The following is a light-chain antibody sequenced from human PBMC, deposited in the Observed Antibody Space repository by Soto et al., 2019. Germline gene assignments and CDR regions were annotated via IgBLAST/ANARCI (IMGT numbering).Light chain of an antibody. CDR3: QVRDVWPS. CDR2: DAS. CDR1: QSVSTS. J-gene: IGKJ1*01. Sequence: IVLTQSPVTLALSPGESAVLSCRASQSVSTSLAWYQHKPGQAPRLFIYDASKRAPGIPARITGSGSGTDFTLTISSLEPDDIAVYYCQVRDVWPSFGQGTKVEIK. V-gene: IGKV3-11*01.